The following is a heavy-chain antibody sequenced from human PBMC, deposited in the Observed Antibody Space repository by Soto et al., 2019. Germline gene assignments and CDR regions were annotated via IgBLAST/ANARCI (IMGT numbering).Heavy chain of an antibody. V-gene: IGHV4-38-2*01. J-gene: IGHJ5*02. D-gene: IGHD5-18*01. Sequence: SETLSLTCGVSGFSIQTSYFWGWIRQPPGKGLGWIGLISHSGRAISHPSFASRATISLDTTNNAFSLTLKSVTAADTAVYYCARVRGRSYGSLFDPWGQGTLVTVSS. CDR1: GFSIQTSYF. CDR3: ARVRGRSYGSLFDP. CDR2: ISHSGRA.